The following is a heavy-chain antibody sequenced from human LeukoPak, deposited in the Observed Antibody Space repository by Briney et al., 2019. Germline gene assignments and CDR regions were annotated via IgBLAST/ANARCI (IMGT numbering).Heavy chain of an antibody. D-gene: IGHD2-15*01. CDR3: ARGAPGSYCSGGSCPYFDY. Sequence: ASVKVSCKASGYTFTSYDINWVRQAAGQGLEWMGWMNPNSGNTGYTQKFQGRVTMTRNTSITTAYMELSSLRSEDTAVFYCARGAPGSYCSGGSCPYFDYWGQGTLVTVSS. V-gene: IGHV1-8*01. J-gene: IGHJ4*02. CDR1: GYTFTSYD. CDR2: MNPNSGNT.